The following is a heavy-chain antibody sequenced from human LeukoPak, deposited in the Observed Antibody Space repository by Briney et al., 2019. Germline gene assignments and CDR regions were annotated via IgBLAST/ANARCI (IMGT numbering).Heavy chain of an antibody. CDR2: INPNSGGT. Sequence: ASVKVSCKASGHTFTGYYMHWVRQAPGQGLEWMGWINPNSGGTNYAQKFQGRVTMTRDTSISTAYMELSRLRSDDTAVYYCARERGGYCTNGVCPAFDYWGQGTLVTVSS. CDR1: GHTFTGYY. D-gene: IGHD2-8*01. V-gene: IGHV1-2*02. J-gene: IGHJ4*02. CDR3: ARERGGYCTNGVCPAFDY.